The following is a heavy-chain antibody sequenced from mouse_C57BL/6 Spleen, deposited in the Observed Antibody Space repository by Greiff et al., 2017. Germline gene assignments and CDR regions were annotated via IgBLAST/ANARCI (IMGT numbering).Heavy chain of an antibody. D-gene: IGHD2-3*01. CDR3: ARHYDGYYVYFDY. CDR2: IDPSDSET. J-gene: IGHJ2*01. V-gene: IGHV1-52*01. Sequence: VQLQQPGAELVRPGSSVKLSCKASGYTFTSYWMHWVKQRPIQGLEWIGNIDPSDSETHYNQKFKDKATLTVDKSSSTAYMQLSSLTSEDSAVYYCARHYDGYYVYFDYWGQGTTLTVSS. CDR1: GYTFTSYW.